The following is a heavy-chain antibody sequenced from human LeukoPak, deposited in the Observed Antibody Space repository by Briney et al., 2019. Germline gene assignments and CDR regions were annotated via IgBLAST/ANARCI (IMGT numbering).Heavy chain of an antibody. CDR1: GFTFSRYA. CDR3: AKGAITYYYDSSGYYYSFFDY. D-gene: IGHD3-22*01. V-gene: IGHV3-23*01. Sequence: GGSLRLSCAASGFTFSRYAMSWVRQAPGKGLEWVSGISGSGGDTYYADSAKGRFTISRDNSKNTLYLQVNSLRAEDTAVYYCAKGAITYYYDSSGYYYSFFDYWGQGTLVTVSS. CDR2: ISGSGGDT. J-gene: IGHJ4*02.